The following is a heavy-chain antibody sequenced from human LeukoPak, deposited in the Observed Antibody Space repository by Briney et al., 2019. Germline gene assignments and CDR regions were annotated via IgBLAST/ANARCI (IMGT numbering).Heavy chain of an antibody. CDR1: GGSFSGYY. CDR2: FNHSGSP. CDR3: ARGYGSGSYIGGSSAYYFDY. Sequence: PSETLSLTCAVYGGSFSGYYWSWIRQPPGKGLEWIGEFNHSGSPNYNPSLKSRVTISVDTSKNQFSLKLSSVTAADTAVYYCARGYGSGSYIGGSSAYYFDYWGQGTLVTVSS. D-gene: IGHD3-10*01. J-gene: IGHJ4*02. V-gene: IGHV4-34*01.